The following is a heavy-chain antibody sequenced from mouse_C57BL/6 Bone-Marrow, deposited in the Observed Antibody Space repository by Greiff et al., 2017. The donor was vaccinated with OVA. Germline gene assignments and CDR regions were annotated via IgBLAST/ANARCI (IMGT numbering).Heavy chain of an antibody. Sequence: QVQLQQSGAELVRPGTSVKVSCKASGYAFTNYLIEWVKQRPGQGLEWIGVINPGRGGTNYNEKFKGKATLTADKSSSTAYMQLSSLTSEDSAVYFCARRRRYFDYWGQGTTLTVSS. CDR1: GYAFTNYL. V-gene: IGHV1-54*01. CDR3: ARRRRYFDY. J-gene: IGHJ2*01. CDR2: INPGRGGT.